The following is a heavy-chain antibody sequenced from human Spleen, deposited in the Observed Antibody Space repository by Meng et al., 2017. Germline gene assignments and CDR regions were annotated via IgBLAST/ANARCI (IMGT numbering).Heavy chain of an antibody. D-gene: IGHD2-15*01. V-gene: IGHV3-71*01. J-gene: IGHJ4*02. CDR2: IRSKPYGGTS. CDR1: GFTVSHNY. Sequence: GESLKISCAASGFTVSHNYMSWVRQAPGKGLEWVGYIRSKPYGGTSEYAASVKGRFTISRDDSKRIAYLQMNSLKIEDTAVYYCAMSSGLDYWGQGTRVTVSS. CDR3: AMSSGLDY.